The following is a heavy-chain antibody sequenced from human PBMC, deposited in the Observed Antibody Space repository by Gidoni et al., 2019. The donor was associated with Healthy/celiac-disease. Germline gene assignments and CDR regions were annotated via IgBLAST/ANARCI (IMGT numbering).Heavy chain of an antibody. CDR2: IYYSGST. CDR3: ASLGVTWEFDY. Sequence: QLQLQESGPGLVKPSETLSLTCTVSGGSISSSSYYWGWIRQPPGKGLEWIGSIYYSGSTYYNPSLKSRVTISVDTSKNQFSLKLSSVTAADTAVYYCASLGVTWEFDYWGQGTLVTVSS. D-gene: IGHD1-26*01. J-gene: IGHJ4*02. V-gene: IGHV4-39*01. CDR1: GGSISSSSYY.